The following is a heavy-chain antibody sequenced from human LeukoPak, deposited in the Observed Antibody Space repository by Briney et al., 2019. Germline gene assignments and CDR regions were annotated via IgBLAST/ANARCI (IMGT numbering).Heavy chain of an antibody. J-gene: IGHJ4*02. CDR1: GFTFSSYS. V-gene: IGHV3-48*04. D-gene: IGHD6-13*01. CDR2: ISSSSSTI. Sequence: GGSLRLSCAASGFTFSSYSMNWVRQAPGKGLEWVSYISSSSSTIYYADSVKGRFTISRDNAKNSLFLQMNSLRAEDTAVYYCARVAEAAAFDYWGQGTLVTVSS. CDR3: ARVAEAAAFDY.